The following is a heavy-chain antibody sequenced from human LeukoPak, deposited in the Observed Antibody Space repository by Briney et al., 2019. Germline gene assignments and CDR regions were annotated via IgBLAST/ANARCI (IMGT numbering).Heavy chain of an antibody. CDR3: AKVGYPVTKTDWYFDL. CDR1: GFTFSSYG. D-gene: IGHD4-17*01. V-gene: IGHV3-30*18. Sequence: PGGSLRLSCAASGFTFSSYGMHWVRQAPGKGLEWVAVISYDGSNKYYADSVKGRFTISRDNSKNTLYLQMNSLRAEDTAVYYCAKVGYPVTKTDWYFDLWGRGTLVTGSS. J-gene: IGHJ2*01. CDR2: ISYDGSNK.